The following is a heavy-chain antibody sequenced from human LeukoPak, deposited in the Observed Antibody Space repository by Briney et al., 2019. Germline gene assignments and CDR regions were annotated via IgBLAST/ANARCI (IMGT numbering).Heavy chain of an antibody. V-gene: IGHV1-69*13. J-gene: IGHJ4*02. CDR2: IIPIFGTA. CDR1: GGTFSSYA. D-gene: IGHD3-10*01. Sequence: ASVKVSCKASGGTFSSYAISWVRQAPGQGLEWMGGIIPIFGTANYAQKFQGRVTITADESTSTAYMELSSLRSEDTAVYYCARSLGPSLGPQWFGELVGLLWGQGTLVTVSS. CDR3: ARSLGPSLGPQWFGELVGLL.